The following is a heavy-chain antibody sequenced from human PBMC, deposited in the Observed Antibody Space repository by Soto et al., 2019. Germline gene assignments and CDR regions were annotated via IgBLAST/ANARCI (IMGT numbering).Heavy chain of an antibody. V-gene: IGHV4-59*01. CDR2: IYYSGST. CDR1: GGSISSYY. D-gene: IGHD5-12*01. Sequence: QVQLQESGPGLVKPSETLSLTCTVSGGSISSYYWSWIRQPPGKGLEWIGYIYYSGSTNYNPSLKSRVTISVDTSKNQFSLKLSSVTAADTAVYYCARTHAGEGGYDWALYFDYWGQGTLVTVSS. CDR3: ARTHAGEGGYDWALYFDY. J-gene: IGHJ4*02.